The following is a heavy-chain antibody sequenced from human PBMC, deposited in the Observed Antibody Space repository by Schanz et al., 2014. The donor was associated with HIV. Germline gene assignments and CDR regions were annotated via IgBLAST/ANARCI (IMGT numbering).Heavy chain of an antibody. CDR2: ISGSDGNT. V-gene: IGHV3-23*01. Sequence: EVQLLESGGGLVQPGGSLRLSCAASGFTFSSYAMSWVRQAPGKGLEWVSTISGSDGNTYYADSVKGRFTISRDNSKNTLYLQMNSLRAEDTAVYYCAKDLYGDYGNDYWGQGTLVTVSS. D-gene: IGHD4-17*01. CDR3: AKDLYGDYGNDY. CDR1: GFTFSSYA. J-gene: IGHJ4*02.